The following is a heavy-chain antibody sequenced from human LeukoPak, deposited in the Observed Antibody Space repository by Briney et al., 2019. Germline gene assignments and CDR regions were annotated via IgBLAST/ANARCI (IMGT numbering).Heavy chain of an antibody. V-gene: IGHV3-30*18. J-gene: IGHJ4*02. CDR2: ISNDGSHK. CDR3: AKGGVPTAMVDY. D-gene: IGHD2-2*01. Sequence: QSGGSLRLSCVVSGFTFSTYGMHWVRQAPGKGLEWLAVISNDGSHKYYADPVKGRFTISRDNSNNTLSMQMNSLRIEDTAVYYCAKGGVPTAMVDYWGQGILVTVSS. CDR1: GFTFSTYG.